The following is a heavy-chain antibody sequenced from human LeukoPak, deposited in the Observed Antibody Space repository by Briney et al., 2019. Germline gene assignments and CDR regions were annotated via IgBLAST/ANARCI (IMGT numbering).Heavy chain of an antibody. CDR1: GYTFTNYG. D-gene: IGHD5/OR15-5a*01. CDR2: ISGYSGNT. J-gene: IGHJ4*02. V-gene: IGHV1-18*01. CDR3: ARDAVSTTTVGGIDY. Sequence: ASVKVSCKASGYTFTNYGISLVRQAPGQGLEWMGWISGYSGNTKYAEKIQGRVTMTTDTSTSTTYMELRCLRSADTAVYYCARDAVSTTTVGGIDYWGQGTLVTVSS.